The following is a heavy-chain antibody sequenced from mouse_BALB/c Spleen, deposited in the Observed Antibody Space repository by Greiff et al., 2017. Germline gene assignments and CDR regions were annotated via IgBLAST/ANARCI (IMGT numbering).Heavy chain of an antibody. CDR2: INPSNGGT. Sequence: VQLQQPGAELVTPGASVKLSCKASGYTFTSYYMYWVQQRPGQGLEWIGGINPSNGGTNFNEKLKSKATLTVDKSSSTAYMQLSSLKSEDAAVYYCTRMTTVVAGGAMDYWGQGTSVTVSS. D-gene: IGHD1-1*01. J-gene: IGHJ4*01. CDR1: GYTFTSYY. CDR3: TRMTTVVAGGAMDY. V-gene: IGHV1S81*02.